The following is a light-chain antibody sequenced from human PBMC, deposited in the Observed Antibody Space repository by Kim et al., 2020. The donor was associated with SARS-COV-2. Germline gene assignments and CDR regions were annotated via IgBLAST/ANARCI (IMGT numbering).Light chain of an antibody. V-gene: IGLV3-21*04. CDR2: DDT. Sequence: SYELTQPPSVSVAPGKTARITCGGNNIGSNSVHWYQQKPGQAPVLVIYDDTDRPSGIPERFSGSNSGNTATLTISRVEGRDEADYYCQVWDSRSDHVVFGGGTQLTVL. CDR3: QVWDSRSDHVV. CDR1: NIGSNS. J-gene: IGLJ2*01.